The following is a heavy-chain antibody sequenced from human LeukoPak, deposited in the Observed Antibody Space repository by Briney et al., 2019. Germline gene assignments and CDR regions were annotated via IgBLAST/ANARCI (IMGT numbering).Heavy chain of an antibody. J-gene: IGHJ5*02. CDR2: ISPDGVNK. CDR1: GFTFANYA. CDR3: ARESRTVQMATSIHEHSFDP. D-gene: IGHD5-24*01. V-gene: IGHV3-30*03. Sequence: GGSLRLSCAASGFTFANYAMSWVRQAPGKGLEWVSRISPDGVNKYYADSVKGRFTISRDNSKNTLYLQMNSLRAEDTAVYYCARESRTVQMATSIHEHSFDPWGEGKLVTVSS.